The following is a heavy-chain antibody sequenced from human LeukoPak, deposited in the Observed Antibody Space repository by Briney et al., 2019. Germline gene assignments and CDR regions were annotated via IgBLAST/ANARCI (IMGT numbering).Heavy chain of an antibody. D-gene: IGHD6-19*01. Sequence: GSLRLSCAASGFTFSSYAMHWVRQAPGKGLEWVAVISYDGSNKYYADSVKGRFTISRDNSKNTLYLQMNSLRAEDTAVYYCARVRDSSGWLDYYYGMDVWGQGTTVTVSS. J-gene: IGHJ6*02. CDR3: ARVRDSSGWLDYYYGMDV. CDR1: GFTFSSYA. CDR2: ISYDGSNK. V-gene: IGHV3-30-3*01.